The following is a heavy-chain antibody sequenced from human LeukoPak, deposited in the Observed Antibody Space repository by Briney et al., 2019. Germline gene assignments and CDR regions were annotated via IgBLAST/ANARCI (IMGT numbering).Heavy chain of an antibody. CDR2: ITTSGSSI. J-gene: IGHJ3*02. Sequence: GGSLRLSCAASGFTFSSHEMNWVRQAPGKGLEWVSYITTSGSSIYYADSVKGRFTISRDDAKNPLYLQMNSLGAEDTAVYYCARGGYCSSSICYALNAFDIWGQGTMVTVSS. V-gene: IGHV3-48*03. D-gene: IGHD2-2*01. CDR3: ARGGYCSSSICYALNAFDI. CDR1: GFTFSSHE.